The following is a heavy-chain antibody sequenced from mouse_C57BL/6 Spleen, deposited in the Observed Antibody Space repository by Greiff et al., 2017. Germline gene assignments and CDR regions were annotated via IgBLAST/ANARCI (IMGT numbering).Heavy chain of an antibody. D-gene: IGHD1-1*02. CDR1: GYTFTSYW. V-gene: IGHV14-1*01. J-gene: IGHJ3*01. Sequence: VQLQQPGAELVKPGASVKLSCKASGYTFTSYWMQWVKQRPEQGLEWIGRIDPEDGDTEYAPKFQGKATMTADTSSNTAYLQLSSLTSEDTAVYYCTTWTWGYGDWGQGTLVTVSA. CDR2: IDPEDGDT. CDR3: TTWTWGYGD.